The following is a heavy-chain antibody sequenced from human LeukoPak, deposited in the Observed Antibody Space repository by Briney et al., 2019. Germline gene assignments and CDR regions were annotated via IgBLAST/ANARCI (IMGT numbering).Heavy chain of an antibody. D-gene: IGHD2-2*01. J-gene: IGHJ3*02. CDR2: IYTSGST. Sequence: SETLSLTCTVSGGSISSYYWSWIRQPAGKGLELIGRIYTSGSTNYNPSLKSRVTMSVDTSKNQFSLKLSSVTAADTAVYYCARALGYCSSTSCRGAFDIWGQGTMVTVSS. V-gene: IGHV4-4*07. CDR1: GGSISSYY. CDR3: ARALGYCSSTSCRGAFDI.